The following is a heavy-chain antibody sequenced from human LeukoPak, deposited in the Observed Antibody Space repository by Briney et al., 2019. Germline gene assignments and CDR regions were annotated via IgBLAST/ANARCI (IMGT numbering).Heavy chain of an antibody. Sequence: GGSLRLSCAASGSTFSSYEMNWVRQAPGKGLEWVSYISSSGSTIYYADSVKGRFTISRDNAKNSLYLQLNSLRAEDTAVYYCARDCHDFRSDYYPSWFDTWGQGTLVTVSS. CDR1: GSTFSSYE. CDR3: ARDCHDFRSDYYPSWFDT. D-gene: IGHD3-3*01. V-gene: IGHV3-48*03. J-gene: IGHJ5*02. CDR2: ISSSGSTI.